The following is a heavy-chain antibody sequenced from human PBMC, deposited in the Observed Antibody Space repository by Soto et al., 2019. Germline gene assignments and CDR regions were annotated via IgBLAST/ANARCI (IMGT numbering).Heavy chain of an antibody. CDR1: GFTVSSNY. D-gene: IGHD3-3*01. CDR3: VRESHDFWSGSSTT. CDR2: IYSGGST. V-gene: IGHV3-66*01. Sequence: PGGSLRLSCAASGFTVSSNYMSWVRQAPGKGLEWVSVIYSGGSTYYADSVKGRFTISRDNSKNTLYLQMNSLRAEDTAVYYCVRESHDFWSGSSTTWGQGTLVTVSS. J-gene: IGHJ4*02.